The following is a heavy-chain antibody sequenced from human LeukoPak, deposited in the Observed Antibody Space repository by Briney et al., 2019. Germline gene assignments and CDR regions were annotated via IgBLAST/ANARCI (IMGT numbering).Heavy chain of an antibody. CDR2: IYYSGST. J-gene: IGHJ3*02. Sequence: PSETLSLTCTVSGGSISSSSYYWGWIRQPPGKGLEWIGSIYYSGSTYYNPSLKSRVTISVDTSKNQFSLKLSSVTAADTAVYYCARDINAIVDDAFDIWGQGTMVTVSS. D-gene: IGHD3-22*01. CDR3: ARDINAIVDDAFDI. CDR1: GGSISSSSYY. V-gene: IGHV4-39*07.